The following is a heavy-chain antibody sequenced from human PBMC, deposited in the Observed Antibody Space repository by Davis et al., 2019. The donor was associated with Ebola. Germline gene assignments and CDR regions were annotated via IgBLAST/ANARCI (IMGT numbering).Heavy chain of an antibody. D-gene: IGHD1-26*01. CDR1: GYTFTGYY. CDR3: ARGSGSYYAFDY. Sequence: ASVKVSCKASGYTFTGYYMHWVRQAPGQGLEWMGWINPNSGGTNYAQKLQGRVTITRDTSASTAYMELSSLRSEDTAVYYCARGSGSYYAFDYWGQGTLVTVSS. V-gene: IGHV1-2*02. J-gene: IGHJ4*02. CDR2: INPNSGGT.